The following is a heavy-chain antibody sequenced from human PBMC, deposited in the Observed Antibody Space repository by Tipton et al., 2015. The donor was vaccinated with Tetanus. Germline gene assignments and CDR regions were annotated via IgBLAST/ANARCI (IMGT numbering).Heavy chain of an antibody. D-gene: IGHD1-26*01. V-gene: IGHV4-59*01. CDR3: ARGWVWELEFWYFDL. CDR2: ISDIGNT. Sequence: TLSLTCTVSGGPINDYSWSWIRQTPGKGLEWIGYISDIGNTKYNPSLKSRVIISLDTSKNHFSLTLTSVTAADTAVYFCARGWVWELEFWYFDLWGRGTLVSVSS. CDR1: GGPINDYS. J-gene: IGHJ2*01.